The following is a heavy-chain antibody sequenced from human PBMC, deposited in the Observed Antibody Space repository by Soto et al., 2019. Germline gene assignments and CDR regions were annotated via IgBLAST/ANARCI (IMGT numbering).Heavy chain of an antibody. J-gene: IGHJ4*02. CDR2: IWYDGSIK. Sequence: QVQLVESGGGVVQPGRSLRLSCAASGFTFSSYGMHWVRQAPGKGLEWVAVIWYDGSIKYYADSVKGRFTISRDNSKNTLYMQMNSLRAEDTAVYYCARDEGLYGSGSYWPDYGGQGTLVTVSS. V-gene: IGHV3-33*01. CDR1: GFTFSSYG. D-gene: IGHD3-10*01. CDR3: ARDEGLYGSGSYWPDY.